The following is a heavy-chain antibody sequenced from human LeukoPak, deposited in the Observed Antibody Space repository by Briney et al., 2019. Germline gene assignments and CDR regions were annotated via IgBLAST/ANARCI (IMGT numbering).Heavy chain of an antibody. J-gene: IGHJ1*01. CDR1: GDSVSRSDSY. V-gene: IGHV4-39*01. CDR3: ARRRYYDSSGYLD. D-gene: IGHD3-22*01. Sequence: PSETLSLTCTVFGDSVSRSDSYWDWIRQPPGKGLEWSGTIYYSGRTYYSPSLKSRVTISVDTSNNQFSLNLSSVTDADTALYICARRRYYDSSGYLDWGQGTLVTVSS. CDR2: IYYSGRT.